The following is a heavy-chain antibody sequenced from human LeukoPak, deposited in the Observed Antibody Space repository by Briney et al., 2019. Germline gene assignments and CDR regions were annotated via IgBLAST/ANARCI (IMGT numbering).Heavy chain of an antibody. J-gene: IGHJ3*02. CDR1: GFTFDDYA. CDR3: AKSFLVNAFDI. D-gene: IGHD2-21*01. CDR2: ISWNSGSI. V-gene: IGHV3-9*01. Sequence: GGSLRLSCAASGFTFDDYAMHWVRQAPGKGLEWVSGISWNSGSIGYADSVKGRFTISRDNAKNSLYLQMNSLRAEDTALYYCAKSFLVNAFDIWGQGTMVTVSS.